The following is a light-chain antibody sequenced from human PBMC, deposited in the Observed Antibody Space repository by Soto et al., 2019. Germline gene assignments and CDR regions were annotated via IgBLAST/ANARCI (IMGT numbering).Light chain of an antibody. CDR1: NSKIGSNA. J-gene: IGLJ3*02. CDR3: ATWDDRLTAWV. CDR2: YNY. V-gene: IGLV1-36*01. Sequence: QSVLTQSPSVSGAPRQSVNISCSGNNSKIGSNAVHWYQQLPGKAPTLLMYYNYMLPSGVSDRFSGSKSGTSASLAISGLQYEDEGDYYCATWDDRLTAWVFGGGTQLTVL.